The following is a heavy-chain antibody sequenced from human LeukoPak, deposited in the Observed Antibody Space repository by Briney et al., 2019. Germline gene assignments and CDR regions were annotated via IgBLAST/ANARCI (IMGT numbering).Heavy chain of an antibody. V-gene: IGHV3-30-3*01. CDR2: ISYDGSNK. D-gene: IGHD3-3*01. Sequence: GGSLRLSCAASGFTFSSYAMHWVRQAPGKGLEWVAVISYDGSNKYYADSVKGRFTISRDNSKNTLYLQMNSLRAEDTAVYYCAKDGPRDYDFWSGYSNDYYMDVWGKGTTVTVSS. CDR1: GFTFSSYA. CDR3: AKDGPRDYDFWSGYSNDYYMDV. J-gene: IGHJ6*03.